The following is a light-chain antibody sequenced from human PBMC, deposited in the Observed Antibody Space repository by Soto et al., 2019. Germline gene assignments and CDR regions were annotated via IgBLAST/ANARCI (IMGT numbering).Light chain of an antibody. J-gene: IGKJ1*01. V-gene: IGKV1-39*01. CDR1: QSISRY. Sequence: DIQMTQSPSSLSASVGDRVIITCRARQSISRYLNWYQQKPGKAPKLLIYAAASLQSGVQSRFSGSGSGTDFTLAISSLQVEDFATYYCQQSYTTPWTFGQGTKVEIK. CDR2: AAA. CDR3: QQSYTTPWT.